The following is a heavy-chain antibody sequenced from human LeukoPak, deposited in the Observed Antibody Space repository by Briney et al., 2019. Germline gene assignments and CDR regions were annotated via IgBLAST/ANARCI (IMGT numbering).Heavy chain of an antibody. Sequence: PSETLSLTCTVSGGSISSSSYYWGWIRQPPGKGLEWIGSIYYSGSTYYNPSLKSRVTISVDTSKNQFSLKLSSVTAADTAVYYCARGRGSSSWSDGAFDIWGQGTMVTVSS. V-gene: IGHV4-39*07. J-gene: IGHJ3*02. D-gene: IGHD6-13*01. CDR3: ARGRGSSSWSDGAFDI. CDR2: IYYSGST. CDR1: GGSISSSSYY.